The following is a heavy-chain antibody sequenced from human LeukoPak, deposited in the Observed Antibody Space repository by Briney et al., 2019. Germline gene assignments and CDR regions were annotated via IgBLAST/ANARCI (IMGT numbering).Heavy chain of an antibody. V-gene: IGHV3-53*01. CDR2: IYSGGST. CDR1: GFTVSSNY. CDR3: ARDATPGYFDY. Sequence: PGGSLRLSCAASGFTVSSNYVSWVRQAPGKGLEWVSVIYSGGSTYYADSVKGRFTISRDNSKNTLYLQMNSLRAEDTAVYYCARDATPGYFDYRGQGTLVTVSS. J-gene: IGHJ4*02.